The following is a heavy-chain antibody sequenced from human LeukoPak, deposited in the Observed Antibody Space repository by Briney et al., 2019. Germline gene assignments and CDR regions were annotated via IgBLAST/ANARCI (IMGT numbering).Heavy chain of an antibody. Sequence: PSETLPLTCAVYGDSFSAYFWNWIRQAPGKPLEYIGEINHRGSSHYNPSLKTRVTLSVDTSKNQFSLMLTSVTAADTALYFCARGSSFDGYCSAGACDAGYYDSWGQGTPVTVSS. CDR3: ARGSSFDGYCSAGACDAGYYDS. CDR2: INHRGSS. CDR1: GDSFSAYF. V-gene: IGHV4-34*01. D-gene: IGHD2-15*01. J-gene: IGHJ4*02.